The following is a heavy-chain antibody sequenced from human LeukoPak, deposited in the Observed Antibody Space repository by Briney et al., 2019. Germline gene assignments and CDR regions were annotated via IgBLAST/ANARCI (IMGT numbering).Heavy chain of an antibody. CDR2: IYSGGST. CDR3: ARAFGYRSSWYYFDY. D-gene: IGHD6-13*01. Sequence: GGSLRLSCAASGFTVSSNYMSWVRQAPGKGLEWVSVIYSGGSTYYADSVKGRFTISRDNAKTSVFLQMNSLRAEDTAVYYCARAFGYRSSWYYFDYWGQGTPVTVSS. J-gene: IGHJ4*02. CDR1: GFTVSSNY. V-gene: IGHV3-53*01.